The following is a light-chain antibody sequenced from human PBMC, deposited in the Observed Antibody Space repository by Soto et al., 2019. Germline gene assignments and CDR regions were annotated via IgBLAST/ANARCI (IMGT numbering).Light chain of an antibody. CDR1: NSDVGIYNL. CDR2: EGT. V-gene: IGLV2-14*02. CDR3: CSYTSSTVV. J-gene: IGLJ2*01. Sequence: QSVLTQPASVSGSPGQSITVSCTGINSDVGIYNLVSWYQHHPGKAPKLVIYEGTKRPSGVSSRFSGTTSGNTASLTISGLQAEDEGDYYCCSYTSSTVVFGGGTKLTVL.